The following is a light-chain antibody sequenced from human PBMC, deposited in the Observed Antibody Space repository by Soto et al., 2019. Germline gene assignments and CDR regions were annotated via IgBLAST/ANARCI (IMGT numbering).Light chain of an antibody. J-gene: IGKJ5*01. Sequence: EIVMTQSPATLPVSPGERATLSGRASQSVSSNLAWYQQKPGQAPRLLIYGASTRATGIPARFSGSGSGTEFILTISSLQSEDFGVYYCQQYNNWHPITFGQGTRLEIK. V-gene: IGKV3-15*01. CDR2: GAS. CDR3: QQYNNWHPIT. CDR1: QSVSSN.